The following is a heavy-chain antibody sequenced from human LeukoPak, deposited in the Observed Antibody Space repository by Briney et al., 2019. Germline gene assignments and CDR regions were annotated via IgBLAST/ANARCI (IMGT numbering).Heavy chain of an antibody. CDR1: GGSISSYY. J-gene: IGHJ4*02. D-gene: IGHD2-21*02. CDR2: INHSGGT. V-gene: IGHV4-34*01. Sequence: SETLSLTCTVSGGSISSYYWTWIRQPPGKGLEWIGEINHSGGTNYNPSLKSRVAISVDTSKNQFSLKLSSVTAADTAVYYCARGHPLLDYWGQGTLVTVSS. CDR3: ARGHPLLDY.